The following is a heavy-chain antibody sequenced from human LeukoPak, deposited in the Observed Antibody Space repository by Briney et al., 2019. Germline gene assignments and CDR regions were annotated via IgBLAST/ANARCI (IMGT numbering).Heavy chain of an antibody. J-gene: IGHJ4*02. D-gene: IGHD2-8*01. CDR1: GFTFSRYA. Sequence: PGGSLRLSCAASGFTFSRYAMSWARQAPGKGLEWVSGISGSGDTTYYADPVKGRFTISRDNSKNTLYLQVNSLRAEDTAVYYCAKDFGDCSNGVCYGKPFDYWGQGTLVTASS. CDR2: ISGSGDTT. V-gene: IGHV3-23*01. CDR3: AKDFGDCSNGVCYGKPFDY.